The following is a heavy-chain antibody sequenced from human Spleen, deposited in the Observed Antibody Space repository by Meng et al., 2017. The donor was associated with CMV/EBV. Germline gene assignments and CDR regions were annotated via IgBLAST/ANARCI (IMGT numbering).Heavy chain of an antibody. V-gene: IGHV4-30-4*08. Sequence: SETLSLTCTVSGGSISSGDYYWSWIRQPPGKGLEWIGYIYYSGSTYYNPSLKSRVTMSVDTFKNQFSLNLSSMTAADTAVYYCARRGNGGNSDPFDYWGQGTLVTVSS. CDR1: GGSISSGDYY. CDR2: IYYSGST. J-gene: IGHJ4*02. CDR3: ARRGNGGNSDPFDY. D-gene: IGHD4-23*01.